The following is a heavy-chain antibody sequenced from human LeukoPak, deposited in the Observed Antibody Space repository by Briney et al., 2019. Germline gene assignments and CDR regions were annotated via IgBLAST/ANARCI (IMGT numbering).Heavy chain of an antibody. V-gene: IGHV3-48*03. Sequence: GGSLRLSCAASGFTFSNYEMNWVRQAPGKGLEWVAYISESGSLIYYADSVMGRFTISRDNSKNSLFLQMSSLRAEDTAVYYCARDSGSGTTGNEFDYWGQGTLVRVSS. J-gene: IGHJ4*02. CDR3: ARDSGSGTTGNEFDY. D-gene: IGHD1-1*01. CDR2: ISESGSLI. CDR1: GFTFSNYE.